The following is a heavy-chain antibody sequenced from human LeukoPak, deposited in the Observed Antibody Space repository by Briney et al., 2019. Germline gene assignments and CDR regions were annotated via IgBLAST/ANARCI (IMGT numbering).Heavy chain of an antibody. V-gene: IGHV4-59*10. CDR2: IYTSGST. J-gene: IGHJ4*02. CDR3: ARAPYSSSWYSDY. D-gene: IGHD6-13*01. Sequence: PSETLSLTCAVYGGSFSGYYWSWVRQPAGKGLEWIGHIYTSGSTNYNPSLKSRVTISVDTSKNRFPLKLSSVTAADTAVYYCARAPYSSSWYSDYWGQGTLVTVSS. CDR1: GGSFSGYY.